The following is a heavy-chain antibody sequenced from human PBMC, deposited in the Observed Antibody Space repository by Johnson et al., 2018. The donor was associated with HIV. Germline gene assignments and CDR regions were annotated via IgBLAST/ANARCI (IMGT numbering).Heavy chain of an antibody. V-gene: IGHV3-15*01. J-gene: IGHJ3*02. CDR3: AKDKDAFDI. CDR2: IKSKTDGGTT. Sequence: EMQLVESGGGLVKPGGSLRLSCAASGFTFSNAWMSWVRQAPGKGLEWVGRIKSKTDGGTTDYAAPVKGRFAISRDDSKNTVYLQMNRLKAEDTAVYYCAKDKDAFDIWGQGTMVTVSS. CDR1: GFTFSNAW.